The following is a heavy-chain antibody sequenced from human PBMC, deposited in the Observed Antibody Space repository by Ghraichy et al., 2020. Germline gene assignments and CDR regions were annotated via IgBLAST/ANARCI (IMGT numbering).Heavy chain of an antibody. J-gene: IGHJ4*02. V-gene: IGHV3-72*01. Sequence: GGSLRLSCAVSGFTSSDHYLDWVRQASGKGLEWVGRTKNKANSYTTEYAASVKGRFTISRDDSKNSMYLQMSSLKTEDTAVYYCARWRSGSADYWGQGTLVTVSS. CDR2: TKNKANSYTT. CDR3: ARWRSGSADY. D-gene: IGHD1-26*01. CDR1: GFTSSDHY.